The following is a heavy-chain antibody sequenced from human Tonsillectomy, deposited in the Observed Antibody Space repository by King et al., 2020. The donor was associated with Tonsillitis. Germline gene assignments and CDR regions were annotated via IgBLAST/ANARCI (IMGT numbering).Heavy chain of an antibody. D-gene: IGHD3-3*01. V-gene: IGHV3-23*04. CDR3: AKERDFWSPHGMDV. CDR1: GFTFSSYA. CDR2: ISGSGGST. Sequence: VQLVESGGGLIQPGGSLRLSCAASGFTFSSYAMSWVRQAPGKGLEWVSGISGSGGSTCYADSVKGRFAISRDNSKNTLYLQMNSLRAEDTAVYYCAKERDFWSPHGMDVWGQGKPGSVSS. J-gene: IGHJ6*02.